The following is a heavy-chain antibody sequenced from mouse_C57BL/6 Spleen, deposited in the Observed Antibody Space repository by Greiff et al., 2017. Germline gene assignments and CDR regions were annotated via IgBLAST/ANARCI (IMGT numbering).Heavy chain of an antibody. V-gene: IGHV2-6-1*01. D-gene: IGHD2-4*01. J-gene: IGHJ4*01. CDR2: IWSDGSK. Sequence: VKLVESGPGLVAPSQSLSITCTVSGFSLTSYGVHWVRQPPGKGLEWLVVIWSDGSKTYNSALKSRLSISKDNSKSQVFLKMNSRQTDDTAMYYSGRQGYDYTYAMDYWGKGTSVTVSS. CDR1: GFSLTSYG. CDR3: GRQGYDYTYAMDY.